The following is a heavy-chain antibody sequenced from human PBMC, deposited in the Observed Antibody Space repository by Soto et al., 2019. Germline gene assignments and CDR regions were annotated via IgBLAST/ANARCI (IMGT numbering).Heavy chain of an antibody. CDR1: GYTFTSYG. CDR2: ISAYNGNT. CDR3: ARVRYCSSTSCYPTYYGMDV. V-gene: IGHV1-18*01. J-gene: IGHJ6*02. D-gene: IGHD2-2*01. Sequence: ASVKVSCKASGYTFTSYGISWVRQAPGQGLEWMGWISAYNGNTNYAQKLQGRVTMTTDTSTSTAYMELRSLRSDDTAVYYCARVRYCSSTSCYPTYYGMDVWGQGTTVTVSS.